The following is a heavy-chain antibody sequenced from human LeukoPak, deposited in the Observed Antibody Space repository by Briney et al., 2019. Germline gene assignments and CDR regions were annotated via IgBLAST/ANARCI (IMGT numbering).Heavy chain of an antibody. Sequence: GESLKISCKGSGYSFTTYWIGWVRQMPGKGLEWMGIIYPGDSDTRYSPSFQGQVTISADKSISTAYLQWSSLKASDSAMYYCARRLDYWYFDLWGRGTLVTVSS. CDR2: IYPGDSDT. CDR3: ARRLDYWYFDL. J-gene: IGHJ2*01. V-gene: IGHV5-51*01. CDR1: GYSFTTYW. D-gene: IGHD1-1*01.